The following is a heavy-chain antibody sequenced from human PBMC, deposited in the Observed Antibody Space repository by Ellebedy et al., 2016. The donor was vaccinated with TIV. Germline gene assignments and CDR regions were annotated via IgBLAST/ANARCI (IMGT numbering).Heavy chain of an antibody. CDR3: ARDFDYWSARGMDV. V-gene: IGHV3-7*03. J-gene: IGHJ6*02. Sequence: GESLKISCAASGFRFSRYWMSWLRQAPGKGLEWVANIKEDGSEKQYIDSVEGRFTISRNNAKNSMSLQMNSLRVEDTAVYYCARDFDYWSARGMDVWGQGITVTVSS. D-gene: IGHD3-3*01. CDR2: IKEDGSEK. CDR1: GFRFSRYW.